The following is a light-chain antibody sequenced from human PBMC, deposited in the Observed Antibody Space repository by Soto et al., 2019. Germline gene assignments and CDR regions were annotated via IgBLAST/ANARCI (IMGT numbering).Light chain of an antibody. V-gene: IGLV2-14*01. Sequence: QSALTQPASVSGSPGQSITISCTGTSSDVDHYNFVSWYQQHPGKAPKLMIYEVNSRPSGVSSRFSGSKSGNTASLTISGLQAEDEADYYCTSYTNIKTWVFGGGTKVTVL. J-gene: IGLJ3*02. CDR1: SSDVDHYNF. CDR3: TSYTNIKTWV. CDR2: EVN.